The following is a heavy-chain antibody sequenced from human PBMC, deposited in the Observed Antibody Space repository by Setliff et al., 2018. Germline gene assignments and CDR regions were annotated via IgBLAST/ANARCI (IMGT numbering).Heavy chain of an antibody. D-gene: IGHD4-17*01. V-gene: IGHV4-4*07. CDR3: AREGGDDYGDFFDY. CDR2: IYIGGSA. J-gene: IGHJ4*02. Sequence: KTSETLSLTCTVSGGSISSYYWSWIRQPAGKGLEWIGHIYIGGSANYNPSLKSRVIMSIDTSKNQFSLKLNSVTAADTAVYYCAREGGDDYGDFFDYWGQGTLVTVSS. CDR1: GGSISSYY.